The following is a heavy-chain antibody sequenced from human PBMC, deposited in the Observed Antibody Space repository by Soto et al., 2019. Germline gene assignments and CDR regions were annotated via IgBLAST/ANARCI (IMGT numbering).Heavy chain of an antibody. V-gene: IGHV3-74*01. J-gene: IGHJ4*02. D-gene: IGHD1-1*01. CDR2: ISDDGSTA. CDR3: ARGPRVSSTGTGAH. Sequence: PGESLKISCAVSGFTFSAYWMHWVRQVPGKGLTWVSRISDDGSTATYADSVKGRFVISRDNAKISLYLEMNTLRADDSGLYYCARGPRVSSTGTGAHWGRGTLVTVSS. CDR1: GFTFSAYW.